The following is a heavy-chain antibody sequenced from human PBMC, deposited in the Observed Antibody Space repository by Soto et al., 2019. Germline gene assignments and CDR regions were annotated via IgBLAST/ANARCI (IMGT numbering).Heavy chain of an antibody. CDR2: IIPIFGTA. Sequence: GASVKVSCKASGGTFSSYAISWARQAPGQGLEWMGGIIPIFGTANYAQKFQGRVTITADESTSTAYMELSSLRSEDTAVYYCARDSATIAAAGYGMDVWGQGTTVTVSS. J-gene: IGHJ6*02. V-gene: IGHV1-69*13. CDR1: GGTFSSYA. D-gene: IGHD6-13*01. CDR3: ARDSATIAAAGYGMDV.